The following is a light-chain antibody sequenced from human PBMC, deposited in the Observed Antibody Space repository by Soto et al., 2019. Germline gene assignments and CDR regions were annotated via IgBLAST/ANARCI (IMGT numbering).Light chain of an antibody. Sequence: DIQMTQSPSSLSASVGDRVTITCRASQSITNFLNWYQQKPGKAPQLLIYAASSLRSGVPSRFSGSGSGTDFTLTISSLQPEDFATYYCHQRSNWPLTFGGGTKLEIK. J-gene: IGKJ4*01. CDR3: HQRSNWPLT. V-gene: IGKV1-39*01. CDR2: AAS. CDR1: QSITNF.